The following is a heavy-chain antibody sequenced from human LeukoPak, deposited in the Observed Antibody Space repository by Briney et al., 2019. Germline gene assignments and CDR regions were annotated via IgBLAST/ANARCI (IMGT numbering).Heavy chain of an antibody. V-gene: IGHV4-39*07. J-gene: IGHJ3*02. Sequence: PSETLSLTCTVSGGSINSTNYYWSWNRQPPGKGLEWIGEINHSGSTNYNPSLKSRVTISVDTSKNQFSLKLSSVTAADTAVYYCARGGDIVVVVAATGAFDIWGQGTMVTVSS. CDR3: ARGGDIVVVVAATGAFDI. D-gene: IGHD2-15*01. CDR2: INHSGST. CDR1: GGSINSTNYY.